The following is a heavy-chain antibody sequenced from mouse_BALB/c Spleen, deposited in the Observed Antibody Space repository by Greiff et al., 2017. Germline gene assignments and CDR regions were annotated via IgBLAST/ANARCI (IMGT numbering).Heavy chain of an antibody. CDR1: GFTFSSYT. V-gene: IGHV5-9*03. CDR3: ARQGYGNYEGYAMDY. D-gene: IGHD2-10*02. CDR2: ISSGGGNT. J-gene: IGHJ4*01. Sequence: EVKLVESGGGLVKPGGSLKLSCAASGFTFSSYTMSWVRQTPEKRLEWVATISSGGGNTYYPDSVKGRFTISRDNAKNNLYLQMSSLRSEDTALYYCARQGYGNYEGYAMDYWGQGTSVTVSS.